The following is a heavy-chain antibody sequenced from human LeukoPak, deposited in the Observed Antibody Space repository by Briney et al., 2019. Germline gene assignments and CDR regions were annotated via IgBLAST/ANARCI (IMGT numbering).Heavy chain of an antibody. CDR1: GFTFSDYY. CDR3: ARDYSAVDTAMVIGY. CDR2: ISSSGSTI. J-gene: IGHJ4*02. D-gene: IGHD5-18*01. Sequence: GGSLRLSCAASGFTFSDYYMSWIRQAPGKGLEWVSYISSSGSTIYYADSVKGRFTISRDNAKNSLYLQMNSLRAEDTAVYYCARDYSAVDTAMVIGYWGQGTLVTVSS. V-gene: IGHV3-11*01.